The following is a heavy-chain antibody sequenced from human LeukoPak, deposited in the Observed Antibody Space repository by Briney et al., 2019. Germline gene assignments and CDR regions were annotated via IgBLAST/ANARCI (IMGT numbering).Heavy chain of an antibody. CDR1: GYTFTSYG. D-gene: IGHD5-12*01. CDR3: ARVRSGMVATLYYYYYMDV. CDR2: ISAYNGNT. J-gene: IGHJ6*03. V-gene: IGHV1-18*01. Sequence: GASVKVSCKASGYTFTSYGISWVRQAPGQGLEWMGWISAYNGNTNYAQKLQGRVTMTTDTSTSTAYMELRSLRSDDTAVYYCARVRSGMVATLYYYYYMDVWGKGTTVTVSS.